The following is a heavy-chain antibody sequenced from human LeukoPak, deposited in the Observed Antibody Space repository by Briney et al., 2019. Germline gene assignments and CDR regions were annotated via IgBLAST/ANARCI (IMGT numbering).Heavy chain of an antibody. Sequence: ASVKVSCKASGGTFSSYAISWVRQAPGQGLGWMGRIIPILGIANYAQKFQGRVTITADKSTSTAYMELSSLRSEDTAVYYCARHSSGWYVQHWGQGTLVTVSS. CDR3: ARHSSGWYVQH. V-gene: IGHV1-69*04. D-gene: IGHD6-19*01. CDR1: GGTFSSYA. J-gene: IGHJ1*01. CDR2: IIPILGIA.